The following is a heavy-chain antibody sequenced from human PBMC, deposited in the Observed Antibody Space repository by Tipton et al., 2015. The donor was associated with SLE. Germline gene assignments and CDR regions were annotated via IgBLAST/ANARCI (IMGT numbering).Heavy chain of an antibody. J-gene: IGHJ4*02. CDR3: ARGGGWELWYFDY. CDR1: GGSFSGYY. CDR2: INHSGST. D-gene: IGHD1-26*01. Sequence: LRLSCAVYGGSFSGYYWSWIRQPPGKGLEWIGEINHSGSTTYNPSLKSRVTISVDTSKNQFSLKLSSVTAADTAVYYCARGGGWELWYFDYWGQGTLVTVSS. V-gene: IGHV4-34*01.